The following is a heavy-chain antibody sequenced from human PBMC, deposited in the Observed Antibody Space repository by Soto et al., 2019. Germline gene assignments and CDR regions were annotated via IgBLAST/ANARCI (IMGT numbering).Heavy chain of an antibody. J-gene: IGHJ3*02. CDR1: GFTFSDYY. CDR3: ARDWDSQLGVDAFDI. CDR2: ISSSSYT. V-gene: IGHV3-11*06. D-gene: IGHD7-27*01. Sequence: GESLKISCAASGFTFSDYYMSWIRQAPGKGLEWVSYISSSSYTNYADSVKGRFTISRDNAKNSLYLQMNSLRAEDTAVYYCARDWDSQLGVDAFDIWGQGTMVTVSS.